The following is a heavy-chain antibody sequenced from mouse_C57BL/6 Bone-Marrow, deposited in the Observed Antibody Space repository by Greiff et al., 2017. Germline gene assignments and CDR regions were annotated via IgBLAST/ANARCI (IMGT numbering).Heavy chain of an antibody. CDR1: GFTFSSYA. Sequence: EVKVVESGGGLVKPGGSLKLSCAASGFTFSSYAMSWVRQTPDKRLEWVATISDGGSYTYYPDNVKGRFTISRDNAKNNLYLQMSHLKSEDTAMYYCAREGAYYSNYFDYWGQGTTLTVSS. CDR2: ISDGGSYT. V-gene: IGHV5-4*01. D-gene: IGHD2-5*01. J-gene: IGHJ2*01. CDR3: AREGAYYSNYFDY.